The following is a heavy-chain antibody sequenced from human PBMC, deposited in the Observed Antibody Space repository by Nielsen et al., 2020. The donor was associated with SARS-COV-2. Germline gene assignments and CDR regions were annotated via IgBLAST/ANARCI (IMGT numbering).Heavy chain of an antibody. V-gene: IGHV4-39*01. Sequence: RQAPGKGLEWIGSIYYSGSTYYNPSLKSRVTISVDTSKNQFSLKLSSVTAADTAVYYCARQGMTPRHYYYMDVWGKGTTVTVSS. CDR3: ARQGMTPRHYYYMDV. J-gene: IGHJ6*03. CDR2: IYYSGST.